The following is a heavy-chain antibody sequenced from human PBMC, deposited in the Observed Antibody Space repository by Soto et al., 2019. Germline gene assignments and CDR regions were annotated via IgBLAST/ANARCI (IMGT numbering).Heavy chain of an antibody. V-gene: IGHV4-39*01. CDR2: IYYIGST. CDR1: VCSISSSIYY. CDR3: ESHRASNWLEQ. Sequence: SETLSLTCIFSVCSISSSIYYLCFIRQPPGNWLEWIGSIYYIGSTYYNPSLKSRVTISVDTSKNQFSLKLSSVTSADTAVFSCESHRASNWLEQWGKRHMVNVS. J-gene: IGHJ5*02. D-gene: IGHD5-12*01.